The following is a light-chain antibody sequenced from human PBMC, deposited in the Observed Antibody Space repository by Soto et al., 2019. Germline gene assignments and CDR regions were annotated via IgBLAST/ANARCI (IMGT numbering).Light chain of an antibody. CDR1: SSDVGGYNY. CDR3: CSYAGSYTLYV. CDR2: DVS. Sequence: QSVLTQPRSVSGSPGQSVTISCTGTSSDVGGYNYVSWYQQHPGTAPKLMIYDVSMRPSGVPDRFSGSKSGNTASLTISGLQAEDDAEYYCCSYAGSYTLYVFGTGTKVTVL. J-gene: IGLJ1*01. V-gene: IGLV2-11*01.